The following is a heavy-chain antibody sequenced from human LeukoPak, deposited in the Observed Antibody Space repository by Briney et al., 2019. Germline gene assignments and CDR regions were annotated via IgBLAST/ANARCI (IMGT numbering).Heavy chain of an antibody. V-gene: IGHV6-1*01. CDR3: ASSFITMVRGVIIFNWFDP. CDR2: TYYRSKWYN. D-gene: IGHD3-10*01. Sequence: SQTLSLTCAISGDSVSSNSAAWNWIRQSPSRGLEWLGRTYYRSKWYNDYAVSVKSRITINPDTSKNQFSLQLNSVTPEDTAVYYCASSFITMVRGVIIFNWFDPWGQGTLVTVSP. J-gene: IGHJ5*02. CDR1: GDSVSSNSAA.